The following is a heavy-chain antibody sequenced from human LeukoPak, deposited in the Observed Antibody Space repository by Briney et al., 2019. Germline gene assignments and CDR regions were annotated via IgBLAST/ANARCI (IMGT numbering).Heavy chain of an antibody. CDR1: GYSFTNYW. J-gene: IGHJ4*02. Sequence: PGESLNISCKGSGYSFTNYWIGWVRHMRGKGLEWMGIIYPGDSETRSSTSYQGVVTTSADKSISTAYLQWSSLKASDTAMYYCARRVGATENYFDYWGQGTLVTVSS. CDR3: ARRVGATENYFDY. D-gene: IGHD1-26*01. CDR2: IYPGDSET. V-gene: IGHV5-51*03.